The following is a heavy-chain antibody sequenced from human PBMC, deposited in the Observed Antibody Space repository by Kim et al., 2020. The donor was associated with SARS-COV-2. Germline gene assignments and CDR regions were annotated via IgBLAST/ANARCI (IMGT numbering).Heavy chain of an antibody. V-gene: IGHV1-18*01. CDR1: GYTFTSYG. Sequence: ASVKVSCKASGYTFTSYGISWVRQAPGQGLEWMGWNSAYNGNTNYAQKLQGRVTMTTDTSTSTAYMELRSLRSDDTAVYYCARVMVVPAVLYYYYYGMDVWGQGTTVTVYS. CDR2: NSAYNGNT. J-gene: IGHJ6*02. D-gene: IGHD2-2*01. CDR3: ARVMVVPAVLYYYYYGMDV.